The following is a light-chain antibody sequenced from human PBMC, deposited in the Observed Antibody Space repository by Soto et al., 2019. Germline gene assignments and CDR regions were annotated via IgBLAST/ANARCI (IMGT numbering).Light chain of an antibody. CDR1: SSDIGGSNY. Sequence: QSALTQPASVSGSPGQSITISCTGTSSDIGGSNYVSWYQQHPGKAPKLIIYEVTNRPSGVSTRFSGSKSANTASLTISGLQPEDEASYYCASYTRVDSWVFGGGTKLTVL. V-gene: IGLV2-14*01. CDR2: EVT. J-gene: IGLJ3*02. CDR3: ASYTRVDSWV.